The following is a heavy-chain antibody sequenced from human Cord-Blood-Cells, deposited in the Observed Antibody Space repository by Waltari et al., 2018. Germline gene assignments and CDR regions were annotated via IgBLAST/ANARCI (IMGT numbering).Heavy chain of an antibody. Sequence: QVQLQESGPGLVKPSETLSLTCAVSGYSINSGYYWGWIRQPPGKGLEWIGSIYHSGSTYYNPSLKSRVTISVDTSKNQFSLKLSSVTAADTAVYYCAREDIVVVIATYNWFDPWGQGTLVTVSS. J-gene: IGHJ5*02. V-gene: IGHV4-38-2*02. CDR2: IYHSGST. CDR3: AREDIVVVIATYNWFDP. D-gene: IGHD2-21*01. CDR1: GYSINSGYY.